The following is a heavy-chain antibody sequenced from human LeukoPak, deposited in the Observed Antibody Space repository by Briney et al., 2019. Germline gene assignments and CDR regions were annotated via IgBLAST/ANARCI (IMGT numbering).Heavy chain of an antibody. V-gene: IGHV1-69*13. Sequence: GASVKVSCKASGGTFSSYAISWVRQAPGQGLEWMGGIIPIFGTANYAQKFQGRVTITADESTSTAYMELSSLRSEDTAVYYCARDFPFGFGDVEIWNWFDPWGQGTLVTVSS. D-gene: IGHD3-10*01. CDR3: ARDFPFGFGDVEIWNWFDP. CDR1: GGTFSSYA. J-gene: IGHJ5*02. CDR2: IIPIFGTA.